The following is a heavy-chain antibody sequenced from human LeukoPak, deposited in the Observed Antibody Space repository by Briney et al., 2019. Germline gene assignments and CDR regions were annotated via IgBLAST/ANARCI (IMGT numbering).Heavy chain of an antibody. CDR3: AGVVVVPAAAAQAKSWFDP. Sequence: SQTLSLTCAVPVGSISSGGYSWGWIRQPPGKGLEWIGYIYHSGSTYYNPSLKSRVTISVDRSKNQCSLKLSSVTAADTAVYYCAGVVVVPAAAAQAKSWFDPWGQGTLVTVSS. D-gene: IGHD2-2*01. CDR2: IYHSGST. CDR1: VGSISSGGYS. V-gene: IGHV4-30-2*01. J-gene: IGHJ5*02.